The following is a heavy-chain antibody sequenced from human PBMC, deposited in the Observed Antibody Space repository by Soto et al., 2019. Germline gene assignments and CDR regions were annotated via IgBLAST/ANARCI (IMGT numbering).Heavy chain of an antibody. CDR1: GGTFSSYA. CDR2: IIPIFGTA. D-gene: IGHD6-6*01. Sequence: SVKVSCKVSGGTFSSYAISWVRQAPGQGLEWMGGIIPIFGTANYAQKFQGRVTITADESTSTAYLQWSSLKASDTAMYYCAAYTSSSGRHFDHWGQGTLVTVSS. CDR3: AAYTSSSGRHFDH. V-gene: IGHV1-69*13. J-gene: IGHJ4*02.